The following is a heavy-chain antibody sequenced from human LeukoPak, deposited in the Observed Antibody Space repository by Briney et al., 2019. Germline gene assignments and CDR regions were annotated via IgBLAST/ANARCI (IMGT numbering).Heavy chain of an antibody. CDR3: ASPGGSSSWADY. CDR1: GFTFSSYA. V-gene: IGHV3-23*01. J-gene: IGHJ4*02. Sequence: PGGSLRLSCAASGFTFSSYAMSWVRQAPGKGLEWVSALSGSGGRTYYADSVKGRFTISRDNSKNTLFLQMNSLTAEDTAVYYCASPGGSSSWADYWGQGTLVTVSP. D-gene: IGHD6-13*01. CDR2: LSGSGGRT.